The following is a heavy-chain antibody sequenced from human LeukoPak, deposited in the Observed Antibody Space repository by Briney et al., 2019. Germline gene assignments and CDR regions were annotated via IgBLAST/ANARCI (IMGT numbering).Heavy chain of an antibody. CDR3: ARDQVSVAGTGIDY. CDR1: GFTFSDYY. V-gene: IGHV3-11*04. D-gene: IGHD6-19*01. J-gene: IGHJ4*02. CDR2: ISSSGNTV. Sequence: PGGSLRLSCAASGFTFSDYYMSWIRQAPGRGLEWVSYISSSGNTVKYADSVKGRFTISRDNAKNSLYLQMNSLRAEDTAVYYCARDQVSVAGTGIDYWGQGTLVTVSS.